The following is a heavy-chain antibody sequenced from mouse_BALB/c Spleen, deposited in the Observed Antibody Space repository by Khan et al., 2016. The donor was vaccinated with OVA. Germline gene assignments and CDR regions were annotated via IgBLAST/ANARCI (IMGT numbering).Heavy chain of an antibody. CDR1: GYPFTSYW. V-gene: IGHV1-52*01. Sequence: VQLQQSGAELVRPGASVKLSCEASGYPFTSYWMNWVKQSPEQGLEWIGRIDPYDSETHYNQNFKDKAILTVDKSSSTAYMQLSSLTSEDSAVYFCARNPFAYWGQGTLVTVSA. CDR2: IDPYDSET. CDR3: ARNPFAY. J-gene: IGHJ3*01.